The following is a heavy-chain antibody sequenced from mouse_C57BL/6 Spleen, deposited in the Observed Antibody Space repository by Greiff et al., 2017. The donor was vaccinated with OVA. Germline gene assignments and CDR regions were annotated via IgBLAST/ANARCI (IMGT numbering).Heavy chain of an antibody. D-gene: IGHD3-2*02. J-gene: IGHJ3*01. V-gene: IGHV5-4*01. CDR3: ARGGAAQAPFAY. CDR2: ISDGGSYT. CDR1: GFTFSSYA. Sequence: EVQLVESGGGLVKPGGSLKLSCAASGFTFSSYAMSWVRQTPEKRLEWVATISDGGSYTYYPDNVKGRFTISRDNAKNNLYLQMSHLKSEDTAMYYCARGGAAQAPFAYWGQGTLVTVSA.